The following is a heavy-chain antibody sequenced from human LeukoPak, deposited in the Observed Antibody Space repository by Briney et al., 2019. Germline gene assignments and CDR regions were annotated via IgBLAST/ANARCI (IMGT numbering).Heavy chain of an antibody. Sequence: PGGSLRLSCAASGFTFSSYAMSWVRQAPGKGLEWVSSISGSGGSTYHADSVKGRFTISRDNSKNTLNLQINSLRAEDTAVYYCARRYYYDSSGYYWPQTGDYGGREPLVPVS. CDR3: ARRYYYDSSGYYWPQTGDY. J-gene: IGHJ4*02. V-gene: IGHV3-23*01. CDR2: ISGSGGST. CDR1: GFTFSSYA. D-gene: IGHD3-22*01.